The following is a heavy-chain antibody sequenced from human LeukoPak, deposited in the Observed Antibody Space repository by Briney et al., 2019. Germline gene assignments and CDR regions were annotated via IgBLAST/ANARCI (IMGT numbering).Heavy chain of an antibody. CDR1: GFTFSSYA. D-gene: IGHD3-10*01. J-gene: IGHJ4*02. CDR3: AKSLWFGELGLFDY. CDR2: IPDGSSNT. V-gene: IGHV3-23*01. Sequence: GGSLRLSCAASGFTFSSYAMSWVRQTPGKGLEWVSTIPDGSSNTYYADSVKGRFTISRDNSKNTLYLQMNSLRAEDTAVYYCAKSLWFGELGLFDYWGQGTPVTVSS.